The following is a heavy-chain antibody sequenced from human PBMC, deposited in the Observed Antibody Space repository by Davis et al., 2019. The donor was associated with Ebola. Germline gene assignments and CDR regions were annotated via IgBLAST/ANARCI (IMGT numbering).Heavy chain of an antibody. Sequence: PGGSLRLSCAASGFTFRPSWMHWVRQVPGKGLEWVSRITTDESWTNYADSVRGRFTISRDNAKNTVYLQMNSLRAEDTAVYYCARDGSHYDFDYCGQGTLVTVSS. V-gene: IGHV3-74*01. CDR2: ITTDESWT. J-gene: IGHJ4*02. CDR3: ARDGSHYDFDY. D-gene: IGHD3-10*01. CDR1: GFTFRPSW.